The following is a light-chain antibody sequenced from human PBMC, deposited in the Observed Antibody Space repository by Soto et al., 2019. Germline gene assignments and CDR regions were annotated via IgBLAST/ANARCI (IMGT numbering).Light chain of an antibody. CDR3: QTWGTGIVV. J-gene: IGLJ2*01. CDR2: VNSDGSH. Sequence: QLVLTQSPSASASLGASVKPTCTLSSGHSSYAIAWHQQQPEKGPRYLMKVNSDGSHSKGDGIPDRFSGSTSGAERYLTISSLQSEDEADYYCQTWGTGIVVFGGGTKLTVL. V-gene: IGLV4-69*01. CDR1: SGHSSYA.